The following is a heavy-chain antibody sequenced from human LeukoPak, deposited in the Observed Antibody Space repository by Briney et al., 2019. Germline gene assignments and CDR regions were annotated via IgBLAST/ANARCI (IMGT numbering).Heavy chain of an antibody. CDR2: NAANSGNT. Sequence: ASVKVSCKASGYTFSGYYMHCVPQAPGQGLEWMGWNAANSGNTIYAQKLQGRVTKTTDSSTSTAYMELRSLRSDNTAVYYCAGSYYGDYPYPGYWGQGTLVTVSS. V-gene: IGHV1-18*04. CDR3: AGSYYGDYPYPGY. D-gene: IGHD4-17*01. J-gene: IGHJ4*02. CDR1: GYTFSGYY.